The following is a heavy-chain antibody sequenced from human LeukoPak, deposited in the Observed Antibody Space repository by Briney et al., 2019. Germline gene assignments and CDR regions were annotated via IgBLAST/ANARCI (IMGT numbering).Heavy chain of an antibody. CDR1: GYTFTSYG. CDR2: ISAYYGNT. Sequence: GASVNVSCKASGYTFTSYGISWERQAPGQGLEWMGWISAYYGNTNYAQKLQGRVTMTTDTSTSTAYMELRSLRSDDTAVYYCARGLDSGSYHIDFDYWGQGTLVTVSS. CDR3: ARGLDSGSYHIDFDY. V-gene: IGHV1-18*01. J-gene: IGHJ4*02. D-gene: IGHD1-26*01.